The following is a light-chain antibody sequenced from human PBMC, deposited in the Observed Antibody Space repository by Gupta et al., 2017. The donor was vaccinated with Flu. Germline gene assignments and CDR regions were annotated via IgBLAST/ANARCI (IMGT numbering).Light chain of an antibody. V-gene: IGLV4-69*01. CDR2: LYSDGSH. CDR3: QNWSTGDGF. Sequence: QLALPQSPSASASPGPSVMPTCTLSSAHSGYAIAWHLQQPEKGPPFLMKLYSDGSHIKGDEVPDCFSGSSSGADRYLTVSSLQSEGEVDYYCQNWSTGDGFFGGGTKLTVL. J-gene: IGLJ2*01. CDR1: SAHSGYA.